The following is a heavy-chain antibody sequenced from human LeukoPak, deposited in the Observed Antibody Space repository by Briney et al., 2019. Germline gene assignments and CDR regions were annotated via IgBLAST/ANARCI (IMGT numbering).Heavy chain of an antibody. CDR1: GYSFTSYW. D-gene: IGHD2-2*01. CDR2: IYPGDSDT. J-gene: IGHJ4*02. V-gene: IGHV5-51*01. CDR3: ARRMGYCSSTSCPYYSDY. Sequence: PGESLMISCKGSGYSFTSYWIGWVRQMPGKGLEWMGIIYPGDSDTRYSPSFQGQVTISADKSISTAYLQWSSLKASDTAMYYCARRMGYCSSTSCPYYSDYWGQGTLVTVSS.